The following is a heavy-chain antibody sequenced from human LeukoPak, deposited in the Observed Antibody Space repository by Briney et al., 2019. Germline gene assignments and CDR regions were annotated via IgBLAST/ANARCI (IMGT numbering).Heavy chain of an antibody. CDR1: GFSFTQIG. Sequence: TGGSLRLSCAFSGFSFTQIGMGWVRQAPGKGLEWVAAIGGGGSDTKYTDSVQGRFTLSRDISRNTLVLQMDSLRAEDTAVYFCTKDVFHWAFDVWGPGTLVTVSS. D-gene: IGHD3-9*01. J-gene: IGHJ3*01. V-gene: IGHV3-23*01. CDR3: TKDVFHWAFDV. CDR2: IGGGGSDT.